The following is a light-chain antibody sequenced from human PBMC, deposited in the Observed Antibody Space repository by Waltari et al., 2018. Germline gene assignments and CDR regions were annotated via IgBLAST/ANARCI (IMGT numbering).Light chain of an antibody. CDR1: KDVQKY. J-gene: IGKJ5*01. V-gene: IGKV1-39*01. CDR2: AGS. Sequence: DIRLTQSPTHLSASVGDRVTITCRASKDVQKYLNWYQQKPGKAPKLLIYAGSSLQSGVPSRFSGSGFGTDFTLTITSLQPEDFGSYYCQQSYSPPPITFGQGTRLEIK. CDR3: QQSYSPPPIT.